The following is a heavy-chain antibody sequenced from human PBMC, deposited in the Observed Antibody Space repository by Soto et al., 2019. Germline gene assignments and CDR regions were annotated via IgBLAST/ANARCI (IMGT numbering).Heavy chain of an antibody. V-gene: IGHV3-33*01. CDR2: IWCDGSNK. J-gene: IGHJ4*02. CDR1: GFTFSSYG. Sequence: GGSLRLSCAASGFTFSSYGMHWVRQAPGKGLEWVAAIWCDGSNKYYADSVKGRFTISRDNSKNTLYLQMNSLRAEDTAVYYCASPDYYDSSGYYLWGQGTLVTVSS. CDR3: ASPDYYDSSGYYL. D-gene: IGHD3-22*01.